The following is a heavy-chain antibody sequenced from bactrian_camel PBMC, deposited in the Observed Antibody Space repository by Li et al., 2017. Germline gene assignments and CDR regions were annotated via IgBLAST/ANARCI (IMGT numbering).Heavy chain of an antibody. CDR3: AAQPYCRGDYLRPASCVW. J-gene: IGHJ4*01. D-gene: IGHD4*01. CDR2: IEAPSTT. CDR1: GYFSKRC. Sequence: QVQLVESGGGSVQAEGSLRLSCAASGYFSKRCMAWFRQAPGKEREGVAAIEAPSTTFYAGSVQGRFTISKDNAKNTLYLQMNSLKPEDTGMYYCAAQPYCRGDYLRPASCVWRGQGTQVTVS. V-gene: IGHV3S55*01.